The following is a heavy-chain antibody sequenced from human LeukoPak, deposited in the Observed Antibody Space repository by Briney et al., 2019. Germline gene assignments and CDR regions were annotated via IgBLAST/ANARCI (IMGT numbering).Heavy chain of an antibody. J-gene: IGHJ4*02. V-gene: IGHV3-23*01. CDR2: FYGGGGST. CDR1: GFTFSNFA. CDR3: AKARGVYSSGYYFDY. Sequence: GGSLRLSCAASGFTFSNFAMNWVRQAPGKGLEWVSIFYGGGGSTYYADSVKGRFTISRDNSKNTLYLQMDSLRAEDTAVYYCAKARGVYSSGYYFDYWGQGTLLTVSS. D-gene: IGHD6-19*01.